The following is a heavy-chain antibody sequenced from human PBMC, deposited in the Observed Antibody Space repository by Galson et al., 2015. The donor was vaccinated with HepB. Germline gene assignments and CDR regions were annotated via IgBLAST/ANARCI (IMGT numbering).Heavy chain of an antibody. J-gene: IGHJ4*02. CDR1: GFIFTTYT. Sequence: SLRLSCAASGFIFTTYTMSWVRQAPGKGLEWVATINGGADTTYYAESVKGRFSISRGNSKNTLYLQMNGLRADDAAIYYCARDRGDLDYWGQGTLLTVSS. CDR2: INGGADTT. V-gene: IGHV3-23*01. CDR3: ARDRGDLDY. D-gene: IGHD3-10*01.